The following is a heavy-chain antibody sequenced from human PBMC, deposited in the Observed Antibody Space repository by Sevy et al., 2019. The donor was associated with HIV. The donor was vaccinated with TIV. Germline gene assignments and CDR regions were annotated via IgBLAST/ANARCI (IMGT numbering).Heavy chain of an antibody. CDR3: AREYGGTDY. CDR1: GFTFSSYA. V-gene: IGHV3-30-3*01. Sequence: GGSLRLSCAASGFTFSSYAMYWVRQAPGKGLEWVAVISYDGSNKYYADSVKGRFTISRDNSKNTLYLQMNSLRAEDTAVYYCAREYGGTDYWGQGTLVTVSS. J-gene: IGHJ4*02. CDR2: ISYDGSNK. D-gene: IGHD4-17*01.